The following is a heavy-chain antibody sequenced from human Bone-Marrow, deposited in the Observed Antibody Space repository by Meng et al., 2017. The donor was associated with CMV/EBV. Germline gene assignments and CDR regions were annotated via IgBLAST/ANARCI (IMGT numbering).Heavy chain of an antibody. D-gene: IGHD1-26*01. CDR3: ARDNMGSLDY. J-gene: IGHJ4*02. Sequence: SETLSLTCSVSGGSISGYQWACVRQAPGKGLEWIGHSTGSATYTPSLKSRVTISVDASKKQFSLNLNFVTAADTALYFCARDNMGSLDYWGQGALVTVSS. CDR2: HSTGSA. V-gene: IGHV4-59*01. CDR1: GGSISGYQ.